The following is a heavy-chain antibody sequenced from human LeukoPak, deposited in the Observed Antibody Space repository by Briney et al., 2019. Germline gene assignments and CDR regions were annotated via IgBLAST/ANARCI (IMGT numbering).Heavy chain of an antibody. CDR3: ARESIVVVPAARGSAFDY. CDR1: GFTFSSYW. V-gene: IGHV3-7*01. Sequence: GGSLRLSCAASGFTFSSYWMSWVRQAPGKGLEWVADIKQDGSEKYYVDSVKGRFTISRDNAKNSLYLQMNSLRAEDTAVYYCARESIVVVPAARGSAFDYWGQGTLVTVSS. D-gene: IGHD2-2*01. CDR2: IKQDGSEK. J-gene: IGHJ4*02.